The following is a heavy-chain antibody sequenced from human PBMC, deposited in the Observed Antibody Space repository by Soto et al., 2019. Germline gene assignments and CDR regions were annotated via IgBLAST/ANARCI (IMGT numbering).Heavy chain of an antibody. J-gene: IGHJ4*02. CDR3: ARENSVQAWLHHFDH. Sequence: GGSLRLSCEASGFSFSSFAMNWVRQAPGRGLEWVSYISDDGASIYYADSLKGRFAISRDNAKNSLSLQMNNLRAEDTAVYYCARENSVQAWLHHFDHWGLGALVTVSS. V-gene: IGHV3-48*03. CDR1: GFSFSSFA. CDR2: ISDDGASI. D-gene: IGHD5-18*01.